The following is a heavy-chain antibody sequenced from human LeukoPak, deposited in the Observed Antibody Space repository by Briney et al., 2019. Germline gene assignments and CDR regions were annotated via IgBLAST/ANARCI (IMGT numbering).Heavy chain of an antibody. V-gene: IGHV3-23*01. CDR1: GFTVYTNS. CDR2: ISGSGGST. Sequence: GGSLRLSCAVSGFTVYTNSMSWVRQVPGKGLEWVSAISGSGGSTYYADSVKGRFTISRDNSKNTLYLRMNSLRAEDTAVYYCAKGHVTMIVVISPIDYWGQGTLVTVSS. J-gene: IGHJ4*02. D-gene: IGHD3-22*01. CDR3: AKGHVTMIVVISPIDY.